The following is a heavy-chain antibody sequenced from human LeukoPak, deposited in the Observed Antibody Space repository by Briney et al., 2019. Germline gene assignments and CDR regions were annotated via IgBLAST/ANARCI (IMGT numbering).Heavy chain of an antibody. D-gene: IGHD1-26*01. CDR3: ARVGRSGSSHAFDI. J-gene: IGHJ3*02. CDR2: INPNSGGT. CDR1: GYTFTGYY. V-gene: IGHV1-2*06. Sequence: ASVKVSCKASGYTFTGYYMHWVQQAPGQGLEWMGRINPNSGGTNYAQKFQGRVTMTRDTSISTAYMELSRLRSDDTAVYYCARVGRSGSSHAFDIWGQGTMVTVSS.